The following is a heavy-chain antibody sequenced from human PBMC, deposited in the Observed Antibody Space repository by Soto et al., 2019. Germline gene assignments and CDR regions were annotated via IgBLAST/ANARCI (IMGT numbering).Heavy chain of an antibody. CDR1: GYTFTGYY. J-gene: IGHJ4*02. D-gene: IGHD2-21*01. Sequence: ASVKVSCKASGYTFTGYYIHWVRQAPGQGLEWMGCINPYSGGTHFARKFQDRVTMARDTSVSTAYMELSSLKSDDTAVYYCARPKYGETYFDSWGQGTVVTVSS. V-gene: IGHV1-2*02. CDR3: ARPKYGETYFDS. CDR2: INPYSGGT.